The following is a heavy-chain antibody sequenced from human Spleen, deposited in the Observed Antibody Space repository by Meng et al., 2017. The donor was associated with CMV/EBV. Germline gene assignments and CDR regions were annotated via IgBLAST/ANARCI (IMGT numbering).Heavy chain of an antibody. Sequence: GSLRLSCTVSGDSVSSGSHYWTWIRQPPGKGLEWIGSIYYSGSTYYNPSLKSRVTISVDTSKNQFSLKLSSVTAADTAVYYCARDDTIFGVVRKHYYYGMDVWGQGTTVTVSS. CDR2: IYYSGST. D-gene: IGHD3-3*01. V-gene: IGHV4-39*07. CDR3: ARDDTIFGVVRKHYYYGMDV. J-gene: IGHJ6*02. CDR1: GDSVSSGSHY.